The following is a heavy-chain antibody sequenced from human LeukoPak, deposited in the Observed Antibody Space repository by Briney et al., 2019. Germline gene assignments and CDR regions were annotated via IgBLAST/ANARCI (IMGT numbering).Heavy chain of an antibody. J-gene: IGHJ6*03. D-gene: IGHD6-19*01. V-gene: IGHV3-53*01. CDR3: AKGSGWPYYYYYMDV. CDR2: IYSGGST. CDR1: GFTVSSDY. Sequence: GGSLRLSCAASGFTVSSDYMSWVRQAPGKGLEWVSIIYSGGSTYYADSVKGRFTISRDNSKNTLYLQMSSLRAEDTAVYYCAKGSGWPYYYYYMDVWGKGTTVTVSS.